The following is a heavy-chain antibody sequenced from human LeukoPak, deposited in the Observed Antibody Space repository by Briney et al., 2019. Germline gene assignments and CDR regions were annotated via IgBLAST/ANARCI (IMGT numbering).Heavy chain of an antibody. D-gene: IGHD6-13*01. Sequence: PGGSLRLPCAASGFTFSSYNMNWVRQAPGKGLEWVSYISSSSRTIYYADAVKGRFTISRDNSKNTLYLQMNSLRTEDTAMYYCARGQQLVILGLFDYWGQGTLVTVSS. CDR1: GFTFSSYN. CDR2: ISSSSRTI. V-gene: IGHV3-48*01. CDR3: ARGQQLVILGLFDY. J-gene: IGHJ4*02.